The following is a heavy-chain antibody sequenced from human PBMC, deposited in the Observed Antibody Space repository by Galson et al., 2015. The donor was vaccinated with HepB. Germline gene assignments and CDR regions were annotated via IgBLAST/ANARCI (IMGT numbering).Heavy chain of an antibody. CDR3: ARGSDYGDYRWFDP. J-gene: IGHJ5*02. CDR2: IYYSGST. V-gene: IGHV4-59*01. CDR1: GGSISSYY. Sequence: TLSLTCTVSGGSISSYYWSWIRQPPGEGLEWIGYIYYSGSTNYNPSLKSRVTISVDTSKNQFSLKLSSVTAADTAVYYCARGSDYGDYRWFDPWGQGTLVTVSS. D-gene: IGHD4-17*01.